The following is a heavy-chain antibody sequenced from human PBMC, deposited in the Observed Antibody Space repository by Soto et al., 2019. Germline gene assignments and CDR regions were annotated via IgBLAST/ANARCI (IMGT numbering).Heavy chain of an antibody. V-gene: IGHV3-30*18. J-gene: IGHJ6*02. Sequence: QVHLVESGGGVVQPGRSLRLSCAASGFTFSSYGMHWVRQAPGKGLEWVAVISYDGSNKYYEDSVKGRFTISRDNSKNTLYLQMNSLRAEDTAVYYCAKETSGYSSSWSYYYGMDVWGQGTTVTVSS. CDR2: ISYDGSNK. D-gene: IGHD6-13*01. CDR3: AKETSGYSSSWSYYYGMDV. CDR1: GFTFSSYG.